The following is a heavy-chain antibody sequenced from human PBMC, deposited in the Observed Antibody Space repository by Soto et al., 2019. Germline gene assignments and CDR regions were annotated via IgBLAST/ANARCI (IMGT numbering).Heavy chain of an antibody. V-gene: IGHV3-74*01. CDR1: GFTFSSYW. CDR2: INSDGSST. D-gene: IGHD5-12*01. Sequence: GGSLRLSCAASGFTFSSYWMHWVRQPPGKGLVWVSRINSDGSSTSYADSVKGRFTISRDKAKNKIYLQMNSLRAEDTAVYYSARDRGAFDIWGQGTRVTVSS. CDR3: ARDRGAFDI. J-gene: IGHJ3*02.